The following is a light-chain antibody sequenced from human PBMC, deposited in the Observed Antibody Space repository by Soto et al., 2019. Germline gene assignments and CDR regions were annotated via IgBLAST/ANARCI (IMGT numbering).Light chain of an antibody. Sequence: ELVFTQSPATLTLSPGERATLSCRASQSVSSYLAWYQQKPGQAPRLLIYDASNRATGIPARFSGSGSGTDFTLTISSLEPEDFAVYYCQQRSNWPSTFGPGTKVDIK. V-gene: IGKV3-11*01. J-gene: IGKJ3*01. CDR2: DAS. CDR1: QSVSSY. CDR3: QQRSNWPST.